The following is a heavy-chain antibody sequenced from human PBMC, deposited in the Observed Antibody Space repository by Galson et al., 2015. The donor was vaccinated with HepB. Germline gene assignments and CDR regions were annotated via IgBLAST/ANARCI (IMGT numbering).Heavy chain of an antibody. V-gene: IGHV3-23*01. CDR3: AKDRDGYDFLYYYGMDV. CDR1: GFTFSSYA. CDR2: ISGSGGST. J-gene: IGHJ6*02. D-gene: IGHD5-12*01. Sequence: SLRLSCAASGFTFSSYAMSWVRQAPGKGLEWVSAISGSGGSTYYADSVKGRFTISRDNSKNTLYLQMNSLRAEDTAVYYCAKDRDGYDFLYYYGMDVWGQGTTVTVSS.